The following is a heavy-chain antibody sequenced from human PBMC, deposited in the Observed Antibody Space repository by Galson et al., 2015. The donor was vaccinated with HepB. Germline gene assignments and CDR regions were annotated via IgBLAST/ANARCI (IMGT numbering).Heavy chain of an antibody. D-gene: IGHD6-19*01. CDR2: ISAYNGNT. CDR1: GYTFTSYG. V-gene: IGHV1-18*01. CDR3: ARDRLAVADLLYRRWPWFDP. Sequence: SVKVSCKASGYTFTSYGISWVRQAPGQGLEWMGWISAYNGNTNYAQKLQGRVTMTTDTSTSTAYMELRSLRSDDTAVYYCARDRLAVADLLYRRWPWFDPWGQGTLVTVSS. J-gene: IGHJ5*02.